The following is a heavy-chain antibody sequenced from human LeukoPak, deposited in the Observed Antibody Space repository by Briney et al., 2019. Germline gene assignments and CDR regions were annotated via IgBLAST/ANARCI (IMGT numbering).Heavy chain of an antibody. V-gene: IGHV3-30-3*01. J-gene: IGHJ4*02. CDR1: GFTFSSYA. Sequence: PGGSLRLSCAASGFTFSSYAMHWVRQAPGKGLEWVAVISYDGSNKYYADSVKGRFTISRDNSKNTLYLQMSSLRAEDTAVYYCARDRCTNGVCYLDYWGQGTLVTVSS. CDR2: ISYDGSNK. CDR3: ARDRCTNGVCYLDY. D-gene: IGHD2-8*01.